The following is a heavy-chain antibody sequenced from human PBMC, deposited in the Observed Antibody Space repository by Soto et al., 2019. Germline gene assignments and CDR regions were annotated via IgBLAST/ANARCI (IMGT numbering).Heavy chain of an antibody. CDR3: AKPGLVATIMSHFDY. J-gene: IGHJ4*02. CDR2: ISYDGNNE. CDR1: GFTFSNYG. D-gene: IGHD5-12*01. V-gene: IGHV3-30*18. Sequence: QVQLVESGGGVVQPGRSLRLSCAASGFTFSNYGMHWVRQAPGKGLEWVAVISYDGNNEYYADSVKGRFTISRDNSKNTLYLKMNSLRAEDTAVYYCAKPGLVATIMSHFDYWGQGSLVTVSS.